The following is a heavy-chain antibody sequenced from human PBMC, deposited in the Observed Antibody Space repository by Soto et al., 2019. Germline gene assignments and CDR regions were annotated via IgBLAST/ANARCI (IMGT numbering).Heavy chain of an antibody. D-gene: IGHD3-3*01. CDR3: ATGLIWIGSFTVES. J-gene: IGHJ4*02. CDR2: FIPVYRTL. Sequence: SVKVSCKASGCSFGNSAINWVRQTPGQGLEWLGGFIPVYRTLNYAQKLQGRVTITADESTGTAYMTLSSLASDDTAVYYCATGLIWIGSFTVESWGQGTRVNVSS. V-gene: IGHV1-69*13. CDR1: GCSFGNSA.